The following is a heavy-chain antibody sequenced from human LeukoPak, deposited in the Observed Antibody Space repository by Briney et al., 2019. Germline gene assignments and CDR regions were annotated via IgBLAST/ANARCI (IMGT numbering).Heavy chain of an antibody. V-gene: IGHV3-23*01. Sequence: GGSLRLSCAASGFTFSSYAMSWVRQAPGKGLEWVSAISGSGGSTYYADSVKGRFTISRDNSKNSLYLQMNSLRAEDTALYYCAKSAIVATMGYFDYWGQGTLVTVSS. CDR2: ISGSGGST. CDR3: AKSAIVATMGYFDY. D-gene: IGHD5-12*01. J-gene: IGHJ4*02. CDR1: GFTFSSYA.